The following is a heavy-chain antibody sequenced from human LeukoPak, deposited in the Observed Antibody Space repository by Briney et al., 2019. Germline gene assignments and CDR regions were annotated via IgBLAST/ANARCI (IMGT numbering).Heavy chain of an antibody. J-gene: IGHJ3*02. CDR3: AKDVIVVVIGESDAFDI. Sequence: GGSLRLSCAASGFTFSSYGMHWVRQAPGKGLEWVAFIRYDGSNKYYADSVKGRFTISRDNSRNTLYLQMNSLRAEDTAVYYCAKDVIVVVIGESDAFDIWGQGTMVTVSS. D-gene: IGHD2-21*01. V-gene: IGHV3-30*02. CDR1: GFTFSSYG. CDR2: IRYDGSNK.